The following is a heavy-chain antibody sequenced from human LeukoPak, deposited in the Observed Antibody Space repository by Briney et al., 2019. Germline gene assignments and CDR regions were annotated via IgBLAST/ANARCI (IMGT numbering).Heavy chain of an antibody. Sequence: SYINPDGSDINYADSVKGRFTISRDNAKNTLYLQMNSLRAEDTAVYFCARGLSVGVAYGDYWGQGTLVTVSS. V-gene: IGHV3-74*01. CDR2: INPDGSDI. D-gene: IGHD3-3*01. CDR3: ARGLSVGVAYGDY. J-gene: IGHJ4*02.